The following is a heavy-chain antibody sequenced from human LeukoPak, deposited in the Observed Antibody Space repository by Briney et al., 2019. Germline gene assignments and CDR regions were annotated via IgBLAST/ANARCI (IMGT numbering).Heavy chain of an antibody. V-gene: IGHV4-4*09. D-gene: IGHD2-2*01. CDR1: GPISGYY. CDR2: IYTSGST. CDR3: ARQKCTSASCLTKNAFDI. Sequence: SETLSLTCTVSGPISGYYWSWIRQPPGKGLEWIGYIYTSGSTDYNPSLESRVTISVDTSKNQFSLDLSSVTAADTAVYYCARQKCTSASCLTKNAFDIWGQGTMVTVSS. J-gene: IGHJ3*02.